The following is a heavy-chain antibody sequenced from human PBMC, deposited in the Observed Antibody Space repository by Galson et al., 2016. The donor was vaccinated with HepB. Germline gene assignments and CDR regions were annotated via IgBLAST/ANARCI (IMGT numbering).Heavy chain of an antibody. CDR2: IYSKADGGTI. V-gene: IGHV3-15*01. Sequence: SLRLSCAASGFTFITFRNAWMIWVRQAPGKGLEWVGRIYSKADGGTIDYAAPVKGRVIISRDDSQNTLYLQMNSLRTEDTAIYYCTVRSYFYGSASMDPWGQGTLVTVSS. CDR3: TVRSYFYGSASMDP. D-gene: IGHD3-10*01. CDR1: GFTFITFRNAW. J-gene: IGHJ5*02.